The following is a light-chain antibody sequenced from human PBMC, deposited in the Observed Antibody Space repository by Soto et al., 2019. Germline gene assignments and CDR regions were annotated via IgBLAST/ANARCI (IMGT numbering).Light chain of an antibody. CDR1: QGISSY. CDR3: QQYYSYPLS. CDR2: AAS. J-gene: IGKJ4*01. V-gene: IGKV1-8*01. Sequence: AIRMTQSPSSFSASTGDTVTITCRASQGISSYLAWYQQKAGKAPKLLIYAASTLQSGVPSRFSGSGSGTDFTLTIMSLQSEDFAFYYCQQYYSYPLSFGGGTKVEIK.